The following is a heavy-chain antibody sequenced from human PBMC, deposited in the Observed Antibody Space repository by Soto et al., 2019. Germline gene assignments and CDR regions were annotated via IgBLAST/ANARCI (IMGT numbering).Heavy chain of an antibody. CDR3: ARDTEVTRERGSDV. CDR1: GGSISSGDYY. D-gene: IGHD7-27*01. CDR2: IYYSGST. V-gene: IGHV4-30-4*01. J-gene: IGHJ6*02. Sequence: SETLSLTCTVSGGSISSGDYYWSWIRQPPGKGLEWIGYIYYSGSTYYNPSLRGRVTISVDKSKNQFSLKLTSVTVADTAVYYWARDTEVTRERGSDVWGHGTTVTLSS.